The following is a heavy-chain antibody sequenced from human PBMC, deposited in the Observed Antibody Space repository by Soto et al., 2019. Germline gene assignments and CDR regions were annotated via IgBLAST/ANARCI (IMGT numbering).Heavy chain of an antibody. J-gene: IGHJ6*02. CDR2: ISPVGDTI. V-gene: IGHV3-11*01. D-gene: IGHD3-3*01. Sequence: PGGSLRLSCAASGFTFTDFYMSWLRQAPGKGLEWVSYISPVGDTIHYADSVKGRFTVSRDNAKKSLYLQMNSLRAEDTALYYCATLTIFGVVILDVWGQGTTVTVSS. CDR1: GFTFTDFY. CDR3: ATLTIFGVVILDV.